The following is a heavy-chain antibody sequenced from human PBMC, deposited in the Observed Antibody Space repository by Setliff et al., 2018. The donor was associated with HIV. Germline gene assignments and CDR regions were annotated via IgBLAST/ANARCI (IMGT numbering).Heavy chain of an antibody. CDR2: ISGDTGDI. D-gene: IGHD3-9*01. CDR3: AIDGLSYNILPGSIAYFHSGMDV. CDR1: GYTFSSYG. J-gene: IGHJ6*02. Sequence: GASVKVFCKASGYTFSSYGISWVRQAPGQGLEWMGWISGDTGDIKYSQRFEGRLTMTTETSTNTAYMELRSLRSEDTAVYYCAIDGLSYNILPGSIAYFHSGMDVWGQGTTVTVSS. V-gene: IGHV1-18*01.